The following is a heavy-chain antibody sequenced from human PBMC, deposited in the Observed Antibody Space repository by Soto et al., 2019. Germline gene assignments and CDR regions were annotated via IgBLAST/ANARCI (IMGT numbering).Heavy chain of an antibody. J-gene: IGHJ4*02. CDR3: AREGGGYRFDR. CDR2: MFSSEYF. CDR1: VSFGTYY. V-gene: IGHV4-59*01. Sequence: QVQLQESGPGLVQPSETLSLTCVGVSFGTYYWSWIRQPPGKGLEWLGYMFSSEYFKYNPALKSRRTISVDPSKNQVSLSLPSGTAADAAVLYCAREGGGYRFDRWGQGTLVTVSS. D-gene: IGHD3-16*02.